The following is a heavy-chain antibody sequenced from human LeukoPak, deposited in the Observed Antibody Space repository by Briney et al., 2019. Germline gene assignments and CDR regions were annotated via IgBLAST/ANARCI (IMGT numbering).Heavy chain of an antibody. Sequence: GSLRLSCAASGFTFSSYAISWVRQAPGKGLEWIGEINHSGSTNYNPSLKSRVTISVDTSKNQFSLKLSSVTAADTAVYYCARGGITMVRGVNQLDYWGQGTLVTVSS. J-gene: IGHJ4*02. CDR1: GFTFSSYA. CDR3: ARGGITMVRGVNQLDY. CDR2: INHSGST. V-gene: IGHV4-34*01. D-gene: IGHD3-10*01.